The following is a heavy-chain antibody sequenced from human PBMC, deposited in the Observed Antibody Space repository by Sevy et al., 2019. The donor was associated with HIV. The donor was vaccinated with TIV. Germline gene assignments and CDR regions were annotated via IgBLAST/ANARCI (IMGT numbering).Heavy chain of an antibody. CDR1: GFTFNFHG. D-gene: IGHD4-4*01. Sequence: GGSLRLSCAASGFTFNFHGMHWVRQAPGKGLEWVAFIWHDGSNKYMADSVKGRFTISRDNSKNTLFLQMNSLTVEDTAVYYCARETDNSARWLDPWGQVTLVTVSS. CDR3: ARETDNSARWLDP. J-gene: IGHJ5*02. V-gene: IGHV3-30*02. CDR2: IWHDGSNK.